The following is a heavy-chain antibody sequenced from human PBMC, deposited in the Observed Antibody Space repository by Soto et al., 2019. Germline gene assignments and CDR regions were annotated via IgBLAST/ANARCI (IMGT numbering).Heavy chain of an antibody. D-gene: IGHD3-22*01. Sequence: QVQLVQSGAEVRKPGSSVKVSCKASGGTFSRLAISWVRQAPGQGLEWMGGIIPIFGTPNHAQKCQGRLTITAEEATRTVHMELSSLRSEDTAIYYCARGWGEDSSDYFYAYWGQGTLVIVSS. J-gene: IGHJ4*02. V-gene: IGHV1-69*01. CDR1: GGTFSRLA. CDR3: ARGWGEDSSDYFYAY. CDR2: IIPIFGTP.